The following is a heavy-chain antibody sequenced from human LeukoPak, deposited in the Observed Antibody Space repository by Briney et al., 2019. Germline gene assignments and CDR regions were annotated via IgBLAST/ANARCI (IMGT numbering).Heavy chain of an antibody. CDR3: AKDSSGKGFDY. CDR2: ISYDGSNK. CDR1: GFTFSNFG. Sequence: GGSLRLSCAASGFTFSNFGMHWVRQAPGKGLEWVAVISYDGSNKYYADSVKGRFTISRDNSKTTLYLQMNSLRAEDTAVYYCAKDSSGKGFDYWGQGTLVTVSS. V-gene: IGHV3-30*18. J-gene: IGHJ4*02. D-gene: IGHD6-19*01.